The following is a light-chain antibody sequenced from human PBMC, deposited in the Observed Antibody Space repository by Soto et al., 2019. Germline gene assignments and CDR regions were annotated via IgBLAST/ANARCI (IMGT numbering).Light chain of an antibody. J-gene: IGKJ5*01. CDR3: QQRSNWPIN. Sequence: EIVLTQSPATLSLSPGERATRSCRASQSVSSYLAWYQQKPGQAPRLLIYDTSNRATGIPARFSGSGSGTDFTLTISSLEPEDFAVYYCQQRSNWPINFGQGTRLEIK. CDR2: DTS. CDR1: QSVSSY. V-gene: IGKV3-11*01.